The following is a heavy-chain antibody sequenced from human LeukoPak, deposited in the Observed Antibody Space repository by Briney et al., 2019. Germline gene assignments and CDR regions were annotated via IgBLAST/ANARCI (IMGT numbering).Heavy chain of an antibody. CDR3: ARANYYDSIGYSRGAFDI. D-gene: IGHD3-22*01. J-gene: IGHJ3*02. V-gene: IGHV4-61*02. CDR2: IYTSGST. CDR1: GGSISSGTYY. Sequence: PSQTLSLTCTVSGGSISSGTYYWSWIRQPAGKGLEWIGRIYTSGSTNYNPSLKSRVTISEDTSKNQFSLKLSSVTAADTAVYYCARANYYDSIGYSRGAFDIWGQGTMVPVSS.